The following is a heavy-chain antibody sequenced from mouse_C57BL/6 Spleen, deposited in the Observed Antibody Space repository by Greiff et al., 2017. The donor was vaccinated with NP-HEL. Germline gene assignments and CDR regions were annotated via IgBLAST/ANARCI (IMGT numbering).Heavy chain of an antibody. CDR3: ARESNRAWFAY. CDR1: GYAFSSSW. CDR2: IYPGDGDT. J-gene: IGHJ3*01. D-gene: IGHD2-5*01. V-gene: IGHV1-82*01. Sequence: VQLQQSGPELVKPGASVKISCKASGYAFSSSWMNWVKQRPGKGLEWIGRIYPGDGDTNYNGKFKGKATLTAAKASSTAYMQLSSLTSADSAVYFCARESNRAWFAYWGQGTLVTVSA.